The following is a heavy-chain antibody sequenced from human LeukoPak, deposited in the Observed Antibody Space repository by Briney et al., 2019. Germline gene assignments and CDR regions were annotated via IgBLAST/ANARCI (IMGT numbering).Heavy chain of an antibody. Sequence: GGSLRLSCAASGFTVSSNYMSWVRQAPGKGLEWVSIIYSGGSTFYADSVQGRFTISRDNSKNTLYLQMNSLRAEDTAVYYCARGGSYLSAFDIWGQGTMVTVSS. CDR2: IYSGGST. CDR3: ARGGSYLSAFDI. V-gene: IGHV3-53*01. D-gene: IGHD1-26*01. J-gene: IGHJ3*02. CDR1: GFTVSSNY.